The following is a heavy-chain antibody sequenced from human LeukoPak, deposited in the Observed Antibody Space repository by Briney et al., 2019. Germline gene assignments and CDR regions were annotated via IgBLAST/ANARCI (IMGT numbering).Heavy chain of an antibody. CDR1: GGSISSGGYY. Sequence: SETLSLTCTVSGGSISSGGYYWSWIRQPPGKGLEWIGYIYHSGSTYYNPSLKSRVTISVDRSKNQFSLKLSSVTAADTAVYYCARGTRDYDILTYFDYWGQGTLVTVSS. V-gene: IGHV4-30-2*01. CDR2: IYHSGST. CDR3: ARGTRDYDILTYFDY. D-gene: IGHD3-9*01. J-gene: IGHJ4*02.